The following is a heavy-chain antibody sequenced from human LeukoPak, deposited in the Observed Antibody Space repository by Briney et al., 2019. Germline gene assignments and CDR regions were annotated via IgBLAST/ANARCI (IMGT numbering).Heavy chain of an antibody. D-gene: IGHD6-13*01. Sequence: ASVKVSCKASGYTFTSYYTHWVRQAPGQGLEWMGIINPSGGSTSYAQKFQGRVTMTRDMSTSTVYMELSSLRSEDTAVYYCASEGSSWYTLGYWGQGTLVTVSS. CDR2: INPSGGST. CDR1: GYTFTSYY. V-gene: IGHV1-46*01. J-gene: IGHJ4*02. CDR3: ASEGSSWYTLGY.